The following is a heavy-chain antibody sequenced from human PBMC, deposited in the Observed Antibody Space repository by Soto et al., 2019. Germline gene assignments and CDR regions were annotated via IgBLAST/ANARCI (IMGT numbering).Heavy chain of an antibody. CDR2: INPNSRGT. CDR1: GYTFTDYF. V-gene: IGHV1-2*02. Sequence: ASVKVSYKASGYTFTDYFIHWVRQAPGQGFEWMGWINPNSRGTTYAPKFQGRVTMTRDTSNSTAYMELRGLRSDDTAVYYCARVTLKAGNWFDPWGQGTLVTVSS. CDR3: ARVTLKAGNWFDP. J-gene: IGHJ5*02.